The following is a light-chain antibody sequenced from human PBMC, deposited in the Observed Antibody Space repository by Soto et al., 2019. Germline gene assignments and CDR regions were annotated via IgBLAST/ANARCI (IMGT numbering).Light chain of an antibody. J-gene: IGKJ1*01. CDR3: QQYDNWPS. V-gene: IGKV3D-15*01. Sequence: ATVSVAGEESTSRCCRASQVVRSSLAWYQQKPGQAPRLLIYGASTRATGIPARFSASGSGTEFSLSISSLQSEDFAVSYCQQYDNWPSIGEGTKVDIK. CDR1: QVVRSS. CDR2: GAS.